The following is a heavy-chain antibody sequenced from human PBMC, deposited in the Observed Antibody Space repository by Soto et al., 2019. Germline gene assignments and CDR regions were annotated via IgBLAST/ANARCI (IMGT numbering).Heavy chain of an antibody. J-gene: IGHJ4*02. Sequence: SETLSLTCTVSGGSINSGCYYWAWIRQHPGKGLEWIGYIYNSGSTYYNPSLKTRVIISIDTSKNQFSLKVRSVTAADTAVFFCARGHGGKATDSWGQGTFLAVSS. CDR2: IYNSGST. CDR1: GGSINSGCYY. V-gene: IGHV4-31*03. D-gene: IGHD2-15*01. CDR3: ARGHGGKATDS.